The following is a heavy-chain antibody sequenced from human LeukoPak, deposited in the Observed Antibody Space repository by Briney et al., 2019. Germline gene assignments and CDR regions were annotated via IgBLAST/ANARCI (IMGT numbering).Heavy chain of an antibody. J-gene: IGHJ4*02. V-gene: IGHV1-69*05. CDR3: ASSFGLAYCGGDCYSEFDY. D-gene: IGHD2-21*02. CDR1: GGTFSSYA. CDR2: IIPIFGTA. Sequence: SVKVSCKASGGTFSSYAISWVRQAPGQGLEWMGRIIPIFGTANYAQKFQGRVRITTDESTSTAYMELSSLRSEDTAVYYCASSFGLAYCGGDCYSEFDYWGQGTLVTVSS.